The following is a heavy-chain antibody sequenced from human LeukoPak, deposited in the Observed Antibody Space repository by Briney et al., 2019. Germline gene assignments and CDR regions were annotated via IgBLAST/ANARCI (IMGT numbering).Heavy chain of an antibody. CDR1: GFTFSSNY. D-gene: IGHD1-14*01. V-gene: IGHV3-66*02. Sequence: GGSLRLSCAASGFTFSSNYMSWVRQAPGKGLEGVSVIYSGGSTYYSDSVMGRFTISRDNSKSTLYLPMNNLRTEDTAVHCFPQPDFWGEGAMLTDPS. J-gene: IGHJ4*02. CDR2: IYSGGST. CDR3: PQPDF.